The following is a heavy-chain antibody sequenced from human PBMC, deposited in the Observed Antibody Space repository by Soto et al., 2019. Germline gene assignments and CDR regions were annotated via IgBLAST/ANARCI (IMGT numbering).Heavy chain of an antibody. J-gene: IGHJ4*02. CDR2: INGYNGKT. V-gene: IGHV1-18*01. D-gene: IGHD4-17*01. CDR3: ARDPDGDYDFDD. CDR1: GYTFTSYG. Sequence: QVQLVQSGAAMKKPGASVKVSCKASGYTFTSYGISWVRQAPGQGLEWMGWINGYNGKTNYAQKLQGRVTMTTETSTTTVYMELRSLRSDDTAVYYCARDPDGDYDFDDWGQGTLVTVSS.